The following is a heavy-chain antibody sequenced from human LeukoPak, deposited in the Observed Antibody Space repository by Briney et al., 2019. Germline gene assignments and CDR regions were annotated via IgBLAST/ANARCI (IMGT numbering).Heavy chain of an antibody. V-gene: IGHV4-59*08. CDR2: IYYSGST. CDR1: GGSISGYN. CDR3: ARNIAVTGTYSYSDY. Sequence: SETLSLTCTVSGGSISGYNWSWIRQSPGKGLEWIGYIYYSGSTNYNPPLQSRVTLSLDTSKNQFSLTLSSVTAADTAVYYCARNIAVTGTYSYSDYWGQGTLVTVSS. D-gene: IGHD6-19*01. J-gene: IGHJ4*02.